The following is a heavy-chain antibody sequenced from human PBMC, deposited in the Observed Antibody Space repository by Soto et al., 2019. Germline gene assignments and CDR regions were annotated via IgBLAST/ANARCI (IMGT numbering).Heavy chain of an antibody. CDR1: GGSFSGYY. J-gene: IGHJ4*02. V-gene: IGHV4-34*01. D-gene: IGHD3-10*02. CDR2: INHSGST. CDR3: ARTPRFAVFGQLAKGFDY. Sequence: SETLSLTCAVYGGSFSGYYWSWIRQPPGKGLEWIGEINHSGSTNYNPSLKSRVTISVDTSKNQFSLKLSSVTAADTAVYYCARTPRFAVFGQLAKGFDYWGQGTLVTVSS.